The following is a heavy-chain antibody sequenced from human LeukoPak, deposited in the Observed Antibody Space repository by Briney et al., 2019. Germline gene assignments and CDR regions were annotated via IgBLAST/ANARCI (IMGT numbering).Heavy chain of an antibody. Sequence: SETLSLTCTVSGGSVSSGSYYWTWIRQPAGKGLEWIGRIYTSGSTDYNPSLKSRVTISVDTSKNQFSLKLSSVTAADTAVYYCARGLRFLEWLLGDDAFDIWGQGTMVTVSS. CDR1: GGSVSSGSYY. J-gene: IGHJ3*02. D-gene: IGHD3-3*01. CDR2: IYTSGST. V-gene: IGHV4-61*02. CDR3: ARGLRFLEWLLGDDAFDI.